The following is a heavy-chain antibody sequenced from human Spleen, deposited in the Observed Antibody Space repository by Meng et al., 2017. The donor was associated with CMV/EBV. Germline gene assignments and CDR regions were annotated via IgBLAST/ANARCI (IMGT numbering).Heavy chain of an antibody. Sequence: SCKTSGYTFTGYSVQWVRQAPGKGLEWVSVFYSGGTTTYYADSVKGRFTISRDNSKNTLYLQMNSLRVEDTAIYYCAKDLGRWAWEPAGIQHWGQGTLVPSPQ. CDR2: FYSGGTTT. V-gene: IGHV3-NL1*01. D-gene: IGHD1-26*01. CDR1: GYTFTGYS. CDR3: AKDLGRWAWEPAGIQH. J-gene: IGHJ1*01.